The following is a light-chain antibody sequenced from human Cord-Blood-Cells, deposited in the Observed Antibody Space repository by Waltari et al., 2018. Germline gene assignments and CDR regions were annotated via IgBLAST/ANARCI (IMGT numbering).Light chain of an antibody. Sequence: QSALTQPRSVSGSPGQSVTISCTGTSSDFGGYNYVSWYQPPPGKAPKLMIYDVSKRPSGVPDRFSGSKSGNTASLTISGLQAEDEADYYCCSYAGSYNVVFGGGTKLTVL. CDR1: SSDFGGYNY. J-gene: IGLJ2*01. CDR3: CSYAGSYNVV. V-gene: IGLV2-11*01. CDR2: DVS.